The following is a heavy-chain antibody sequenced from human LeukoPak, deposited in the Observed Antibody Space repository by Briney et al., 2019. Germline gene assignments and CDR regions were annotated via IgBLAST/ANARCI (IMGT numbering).Heavy chain of an antibody. CDR3: ARGKISPFYYYYMDV. Sequence: SETLSLTCAVYGVSFSGYYWSWIRQPPGKGLEWIGEINHSGSTNYNPSLKSRVAISVDTSKNQFSLKLSSVTAADTAVYYCARGKISPFYYYYMDVWGKGTTVTVSS. J-gene: IGHJ6*03. V-gene: IGHV4-34*01. CDR1: GVSFSGYY. CDR2: INHSGST.